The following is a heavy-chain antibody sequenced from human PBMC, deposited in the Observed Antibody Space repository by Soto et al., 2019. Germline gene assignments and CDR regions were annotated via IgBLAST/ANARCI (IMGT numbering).Heavy chain of an antibody. Sequence: GGSPRLSCAASGFTFSSYGMHWVRQAPGKGLEWVAAIWYDGSNKYYADTVKGRFTISRDNSKNTLYLQMNSLRAEDTAVYYCARVDSSSPYYYYGMDVWGQGTTVTVSS. D-gene: IGHD6-13*01. J-gene: IGHJ6*02. CDR3: ARVDSSSPYYYYGMDV. CDR2: IWYDGSNK. V-gene: IGHV3-33*01. CDR1: GFTFSSYG.